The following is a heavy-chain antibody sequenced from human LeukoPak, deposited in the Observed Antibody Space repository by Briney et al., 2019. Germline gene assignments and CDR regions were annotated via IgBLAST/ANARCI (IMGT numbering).Heavy chain of an antibody. J-gene: IGHJ5*02. CDR3: ASDYCSGSTCYPDNGFDP. V-gene: IGHV4-59*01. CDR2: IYYSGNT. D-gene: IGHD2-15*01. Sequence: SETLSLTCTVSGGXIRSYYWSWIRQPPGKGRGWLGYIYYSGNTNYNPSLKSRVTISVDTSKNKFSLKLNSVTAADTAVYYCASDYCSGSTCYPDNGFDPWGQGTLVTVSS. CDR1: GGXIRSYY.